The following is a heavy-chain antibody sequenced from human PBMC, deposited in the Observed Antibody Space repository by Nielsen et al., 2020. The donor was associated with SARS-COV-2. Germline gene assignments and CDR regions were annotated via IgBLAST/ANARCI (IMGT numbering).Heavy chain of an antibody. CDR3: ASFHYYGSGSYGLDY. CDR2: ISSSSSYI. CDR1: GFTFSSYS. D-gene: IGHD3-10*01. Sequence: GGSLRLSCAASGFTFSSYSMNWVRQAPGKGLEWVSSISSSSSYIYYAGSVKGRFTISRDNAKNSLYLQMNSLRAEDTAVYYCASFHYYGSGSYGLDYWGQGTLVTVSS. J-gene: IGHJ4*02. V-gene: IGHV3-21*01.